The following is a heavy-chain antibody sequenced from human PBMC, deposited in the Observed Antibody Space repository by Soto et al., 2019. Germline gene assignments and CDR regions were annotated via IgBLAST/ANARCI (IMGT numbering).Heavy chain of an antibody. CDR3: ARIHSSGWYLYFQY. D-gene: IGHD6-19*01. V-gene: IGHV1-69*01. CDR2: IIPILGTA. CDR1: GGTFSSSA. Sequence: QVQLVQSGAEVKKPGSSVKVSCKASGGTFSSSAIAWVRQAPGQGLEWMGEIIPILGTANYAQKFQGRVTMTADESTSTAYMVLSSLRSEDTAVYYCARIHSSGWYLYFQYWGQGTLVTVSS. J-gene: IGHJ1*01.